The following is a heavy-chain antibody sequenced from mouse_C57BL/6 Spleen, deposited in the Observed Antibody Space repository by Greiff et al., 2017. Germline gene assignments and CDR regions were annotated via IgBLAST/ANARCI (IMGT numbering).Heavy chain of an antibody. J-gene: IGHJ1*03. CDR3: ARHYHYGSRDWYVDV. Sequence: DVMLVESGGGLVQPGESLKLSCESNEYEFPSHDMSWVRKTPEKRLELVAAINSDGGSTYYPDTMERRFIISRDNTKKTLYLQMSSLRSEDTALYYCARHYHYGSRDWYVDVWGTGTTVTVSS. V-gene: IGHV5-2*01. D-gene: IGHD1-1*01. CDR2: INSDGGST. CDR1: EYEFPSHD.